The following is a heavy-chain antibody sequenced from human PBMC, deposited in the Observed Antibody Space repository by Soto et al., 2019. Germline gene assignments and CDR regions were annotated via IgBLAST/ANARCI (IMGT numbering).Heavy chain of an antibody. Sequence: QVQLVESGGGVVQPGRSLRLSWAASGFTFSSYGMHWVRQAPGKGLEWVAVISYDGSNKYYADSVKGRFTISRDNSKNTLYVQMNSLRAEETAVYYCAAHTVTRDWYFDLWGRGTLVTVS. CDR3: AAHTVTRDWYFDL. CDR1: GFTFSSYG. D-gene: IGHD4-17*01. V-gene: IGHV3-30*03. J-gene: IGHJ2*01. CDR2: ISYDGSNK.